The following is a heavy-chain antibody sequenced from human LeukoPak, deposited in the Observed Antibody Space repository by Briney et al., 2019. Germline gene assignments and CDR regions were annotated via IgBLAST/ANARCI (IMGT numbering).Heavy chain of an antibody. D-gene: IGHD6-19*01. CDR1: GGSFSGYY. Sequence: SETLSLTCAVYGGSFSGYYWSRIRQPPGKGLEWIGEINHSGSTNYNPSLKSRVTISVDTSKNQFSLKLSSVTAADTAVYYCARMKYSSGFFPRHHDYRGQGTLVTVSS. CDR2: INHSGST. J-gene: IGHJ4*02. V-gene: IGHV4-34*01. CDR3: ARMKYSSGFFPRHHDY.